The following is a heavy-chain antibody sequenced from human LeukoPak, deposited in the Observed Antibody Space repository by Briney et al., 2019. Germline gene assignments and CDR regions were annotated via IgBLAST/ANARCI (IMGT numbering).Heavy chain of an antibody. Sequence: ASVKVSCKASGYTFTSYDSNWVRQATGQGLEWMGWMNPNSGNTGYAQKFQGRVTMTRNTSISTAYMGLSSLRSEDTAVYYCARGLMTYYYVSSGYNFDYWGQGTLVTVSS. CDR1: GYTFTSYD. J-gene: IGHJ4*02. V-gene: IGHV1-8*01. CDR2: MNPNSGNT. D-gene: IGHD3-22*01. CDR3: ARGLMTYYYVSSGYNFDY.